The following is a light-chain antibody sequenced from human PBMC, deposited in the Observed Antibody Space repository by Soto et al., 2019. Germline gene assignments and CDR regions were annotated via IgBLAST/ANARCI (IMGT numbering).Light chain of an antibody. CDR1: SSNIGAGYD. CDR3: CSYAGSYTYV. J-gene: IGLJ1*01. Sequence: QSVLTQPPSVSGAPGQRVTISCTGSSSNIGAGYDVHWYQQLPGTAPKLLISGNSNRPSGVPDRFSGSKSGTSASLAITGLQAEDEADYYCCSYAGSYTYVFGTGTKLTVL. V-gene: IGLV1-40*01. CDR2: GNS.